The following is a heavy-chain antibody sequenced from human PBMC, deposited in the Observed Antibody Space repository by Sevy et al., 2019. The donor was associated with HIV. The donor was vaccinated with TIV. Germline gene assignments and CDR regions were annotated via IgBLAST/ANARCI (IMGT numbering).Heavy chain of an antibody. Sequence: GGSLRLSCGGSGFNISSASMNWVRQAPGKGLEWAGRIKGKTDGETTDYAAPVKGRFIISRDDSGKPVYVQLNSVKTEDTAMYFCTTRPYGSIIDYWGQGTLVTVSS. V-gene: IGHV3-15*07. CDR2: IKGKTDGETT. D-gene: IGHD3-10*01. CDR1: GFNISSAS. CDR3: TTRPYGSIIDY. J-gene: IGHJ4*02.